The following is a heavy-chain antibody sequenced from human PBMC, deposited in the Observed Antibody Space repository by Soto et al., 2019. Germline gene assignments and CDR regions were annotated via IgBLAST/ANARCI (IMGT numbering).Heavy chain of an antibody. V-gene: IGHV4-38-2*02. CDR1: GDSISSAYF. Sequence: SETLSLTCAVSGDSISSAYFWAWIRQPPGKGLEWIGSIYHSGTTYYNPSFNSRVTISVDTSKNQFSLKLSSVTAADSAVYYCAREHIVVVPTAMEGGFYYYGMDVWGQGTTVTVSS. CDR3: AREHIVVVPTAMEGGFYYYGMDV. CDR2: IYHSGTT. J-gene: IGHJ6*02. D-gene: IGHD2-2*01.